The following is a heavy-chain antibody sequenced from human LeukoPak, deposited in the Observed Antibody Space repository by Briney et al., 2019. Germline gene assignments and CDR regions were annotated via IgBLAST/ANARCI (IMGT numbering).Heavy chain of an antibody. J-gene: IGHJ4*02. D-gene: IGHD2-2*01. V-gene: IGHV1-2*02. CDR2: INPNSGGT. Sequence: ASVKVSCKASGYTFTGYYMHWVRQAPGQGLEWMGWINPNSGGTNYAQKFQGRVTMTRDTSISTAYMELSRLRSDDTAVYYCARGIILGFCSSTACPTRFDYWGQGTLVTVSS. CDR3: ARGIILGFCSSTACPTRFDY. CDR1: GYTFTGYY.